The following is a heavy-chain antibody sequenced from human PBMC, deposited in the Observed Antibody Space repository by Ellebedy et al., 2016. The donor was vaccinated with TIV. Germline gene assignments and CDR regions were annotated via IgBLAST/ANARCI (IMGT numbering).Heavy chain of an antibody. Sequence: SETLSLTCTVSGGSISSYYWSWIRQPPGKGLEWIGYIYYSGSTNYNPSLKSRVTISVDTSKNQFSLKLSSVTAADTAVYYCAKSDYGNDYWGRGTLVTVSS. D-gene: IGHD4/OR15-4a*01. J-gene: IGHJ4*02. CDR1: GGSISSYY. V-gene: IGHV4-59*01. CDR2: IYYSGST. CDR3: AKSDYGNDY.